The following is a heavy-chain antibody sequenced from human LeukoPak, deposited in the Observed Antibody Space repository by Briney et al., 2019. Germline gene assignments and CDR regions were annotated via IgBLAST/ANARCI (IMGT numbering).Heavy chain of an antibody. Sequence: PGGSLRLSCAASGFIGSSNYMSWVRQAPGKGLEWVSVIYSGGSTYYADSVKGRFTISRDNSKNTLYLQMNSLRAEDTAVYYCAKATYYYDSSGYYFGYWGQGTLVTVSS. V-gene: IGHV3-53*01. CDR1: GFIGSSNY. CDR3: AKATYYYDSSGYYFGY. D-gene: IGHD3-22*01. J-gene: IGHJ4*02. CDR2: IYSGGST.